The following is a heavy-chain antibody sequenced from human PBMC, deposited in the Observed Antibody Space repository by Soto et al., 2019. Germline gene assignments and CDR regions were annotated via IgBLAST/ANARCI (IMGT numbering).Heavy chain of an antibody. V-gene: IGHV1-46*01. J-gene: IGHJ4*02. CDR3: GRDTSWLDY. CDR1: GYTFASHY. CDR2: INPNGGNT. Sequence: QVQLVQSGAEVKKPGASVKVSCKASGYTFASHYIHWVRQAPGQGLEWMGVINPNGGNTRYDQRFQGRLTMTSDTPTNTVYLVLSTLRSNGTAVYYGGRDTSWLDYWGQGTLVTVSS.